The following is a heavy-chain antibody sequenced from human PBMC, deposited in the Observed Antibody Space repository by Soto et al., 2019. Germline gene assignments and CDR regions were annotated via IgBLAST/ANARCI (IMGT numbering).Heavy chain of an antibody. CDR2: IYYSGST. J-gene: IGHJ5*02. CDR3: ARDRLTMVRGVSVWFDP. Sequence: SETLSLTCTVSGGSISSSSYYWSWIRQPPGKGLEWIGYIYYSGSTNYNPSLKSRVTISVDTSKNQFSLKLSSVTAADTAVYYCARDRLTMVRGVSVWFDPWGQGTLVTVSS. V-gene: IGHV4-61*01. CDR1: GGSISSSSYY. D-gene: IGHD3-10*01.